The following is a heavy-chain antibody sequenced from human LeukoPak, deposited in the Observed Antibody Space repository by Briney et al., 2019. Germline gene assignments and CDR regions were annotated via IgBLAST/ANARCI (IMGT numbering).Heavy chain of an antibody. CDR3: ARVPVAGTFPIGYMDV. J-gene: IGHJ6*03. Sequence: GGSLRLSCAASGFTVSSNYMSWVRQAPGKGLGWVSVIYRGGSTYSAYPVKGRFTLSRDNSKNTLYLQMNSLRAEDTAVYYCARVPVAGTFPIGYMDVWGKGTTVTVSS. CDR1: GFTVSSNY. V-gene: IGHV3-53*01. CDR2: IYRGGST. D-gene: IGHD6-19*01.